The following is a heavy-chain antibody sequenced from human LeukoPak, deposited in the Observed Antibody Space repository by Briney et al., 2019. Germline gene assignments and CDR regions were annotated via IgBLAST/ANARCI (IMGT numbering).Heavy chain of an antibody. CDR2: IYYSGST. J-gene: IGHJ4*02. CDR1: GGSISSGGYY. CDR3: ARVITIFGVESFDY. D-gene: IGHD3-3*01. Sequence: EPSETLSLTCTVSGGSISSGGYYWSWIRQHPGKGLEWIGYIYYSGSTYYNPSLKSRVTISVDASKNQFSLKLSSVTAADTAVYYCARVITIFGVESFDYWGQGTLVTVSS. V-gene: IGHV4-31*03.